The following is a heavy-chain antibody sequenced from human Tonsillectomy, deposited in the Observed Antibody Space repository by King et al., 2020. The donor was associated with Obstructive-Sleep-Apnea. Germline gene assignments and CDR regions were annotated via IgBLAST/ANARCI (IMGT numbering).Heavy chain of an antibody. CDR3: ARGSGSFDP. CDR2: INQSGST. J-gene: IGHJ5*02. D-gene: IGHD7-27*01. Sequence: VQLQQWGAGLLKPSETLSLTCAVYGGSFSGYFWSWIRQPPGRGLEWSAEINQSGSTNYNPSLKSRVSTSVDTSKNQLSLKLSSVTAADTAVYYCARGSGSFDPWGQGTLVTVSS. V-gene: IGHV4-34*01. CDR1: GGSFSGYF.